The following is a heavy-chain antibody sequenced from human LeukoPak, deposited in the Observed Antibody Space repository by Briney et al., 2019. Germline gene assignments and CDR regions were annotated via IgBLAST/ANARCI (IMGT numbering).Heavy chain of an antibody. Sequence: GGSLRLSCAASGFTFSSYAMHWVRQAPGKGLEWVAVISYDGSNKYYADSVKGRFTISRDNSKNTLYLQMNSLRAEDTAVYYCASGGITIFGVVGGYGMEVWGQGTTVTVSS. J-gene: IGHJ6*02. D-gene: IGHD3-3*01. CDR3: ASGGITIFGVVGGYGMEV. V-gene: IGHV3-30-3*01. CDR1: GFTFSSYA. CDR2: ISYDGSNK.